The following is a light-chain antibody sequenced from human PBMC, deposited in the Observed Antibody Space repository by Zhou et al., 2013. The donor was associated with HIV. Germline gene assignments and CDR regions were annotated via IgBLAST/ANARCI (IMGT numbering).Light chain of an antibody. V-gene: IGKV1-39*01. CDR1: ESISFY. J-gene: IGKJ4*01. CDR2: ATS. Sequence: DIQMTQSPSSLSASVGDRVTIACRASESISFYLNWYQQRPGKAPELLIFATSTLHSGVPSRFSGSGSGTDFTLTISSLQLEDFATYYCQQSSSTPFTFGGGTKVEIK. CDR3: QQSSSTPFT.